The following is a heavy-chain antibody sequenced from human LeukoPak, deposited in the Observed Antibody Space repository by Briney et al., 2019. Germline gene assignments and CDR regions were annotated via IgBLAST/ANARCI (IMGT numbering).Heavy chain of an antibody. V-gene: IGHV4-4*07. D-gene: IGHD6-13*01. CDR1: GGSISSYY. CDR3: ASNIAAAGNWFDP. Sequence: SETLSLICTVSGGSISSYYWSWIRQPAGKGLEWIGRIYTSGSTNYNPSLKSRVTMSVDTSKNQFSLKLSSVTAADTAVYYCASNIAAAGNWFDPWGQGTLVTVSS. J-gene: IGHJ5*02. CDR2: IYTSGST.